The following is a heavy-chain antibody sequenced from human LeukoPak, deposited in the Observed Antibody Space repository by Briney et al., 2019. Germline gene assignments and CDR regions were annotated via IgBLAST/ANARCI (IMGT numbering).Heavy chain of an antibody. V-gene: IGHV4-61*02. D-gene: IGHD1-26*01. CDR2: IYTSGST. CDR3: ASRYSGSYWWFDP. CDR1: GGSISSGNYY. J-gene: IGHJ5*02. Sequence: SQTLSLTCTVSGGSISSGNYYWTWIRQPAGKGLELIGRIYTSGSTSYNPSLKSRVTISVDTSRNQFSLKLSSVTAADTAVYYCASRYSGSYWWFDPWGQGTLVTVSS.